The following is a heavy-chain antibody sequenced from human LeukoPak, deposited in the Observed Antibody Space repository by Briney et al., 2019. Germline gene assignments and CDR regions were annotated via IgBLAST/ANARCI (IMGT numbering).Heavy chain of an antibody. D-gene: IGHD3-10*01. CDR2: ISGSGGST. CDR1: GFTFSNYS. V-gene: IGHV3-23*01. CDR3: AKPLFKGYSGSYFDY. Sequence: QSGGSLRLSCSASGFTFSNYSISWVRQAPGKGLEWVSAISGSGGSTYYADSVKGRFTISRDNSKNTLYLQMNSLRAEDTAVYYCAKPLFKGYSGSYFDYWGQGTLVTVSS. J-gene: IGHJ4*02.